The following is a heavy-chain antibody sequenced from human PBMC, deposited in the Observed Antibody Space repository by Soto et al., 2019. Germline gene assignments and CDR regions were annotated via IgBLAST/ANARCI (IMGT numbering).Heavy chain of an antibody. CDR3: ARVGSGSWTDD. J-gene: IGHJ4*02. Sequence: GGSLRLSCAVSGFTFSTYAMSWVRQAPGKGLEWVSSTSDSGYITYYGDSVKGRFTTSRDNSKNTLYLRMNSLGADETAVYYCARVGSGSWTDDWVQGTLVTVS. V-gene: IGHV3-23*01. CDR2: TSDSGYIT. CDR1: GFTFSTYA. D-gene: IGHD6-6*01.